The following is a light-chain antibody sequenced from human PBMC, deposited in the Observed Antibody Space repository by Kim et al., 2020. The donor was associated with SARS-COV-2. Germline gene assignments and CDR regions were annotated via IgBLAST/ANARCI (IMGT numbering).Light chain of an antibody. Sequence: ASVGDGVTITCRASQSITSSLSWYQQKPGKAPKLLIYAASSLQSGVPSRFSGSGSGTDFTLTISSLQPEDFATYYCQQSYSFPFTFGPGTKVDIK. CDR1: QSITSS. V-gene: IGKV1-39*01. CDR2: AAS. CDR3: QQSYSFPFT. J-gene: IGKJ3*01.